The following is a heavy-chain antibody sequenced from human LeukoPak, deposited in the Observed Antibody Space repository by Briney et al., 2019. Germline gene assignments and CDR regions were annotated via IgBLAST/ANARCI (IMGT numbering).Heavy chain of an antibody. J-gene: IGHJ4*02. D-gene: IGHD6-19*01. CDR1: GFTFSNAW. V-gene: IGHV3-30*02. CDR3: SKEWAYSAGWYYFDY. CDR2: IRYDGSNN. Sequence: QPGGSLRLSCAASGFTFSNAWMSWVRQAPGKGLEWVAFIRYDGSNNYYADSVKGRFTISRDNSKNTLYLQMNSLGAEDTAVYYCSKEWAYSAGWYYFDYWGQGTLVTVSS.